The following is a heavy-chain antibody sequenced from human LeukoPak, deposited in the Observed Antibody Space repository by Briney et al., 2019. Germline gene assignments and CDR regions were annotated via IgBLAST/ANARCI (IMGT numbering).Heavy chain of an antibody. J-gene: IGHJ3*02. Sequence: WGSLSLSCAASGFTFSSYWMHWVRQAPGKGLVWVARINSDGSSTSYADSVKGRFTISRDNAKNTLYLQMNSLRAEDTAVYYCARAGDAFDIWGQGTMVTVSS. CDR2: INSDGSST. V-gene: IGHV3-74*01. D-gene: IGHD7-27*01. CDR1: GFTFSSYW. CDR3: ARAGDAFDI.